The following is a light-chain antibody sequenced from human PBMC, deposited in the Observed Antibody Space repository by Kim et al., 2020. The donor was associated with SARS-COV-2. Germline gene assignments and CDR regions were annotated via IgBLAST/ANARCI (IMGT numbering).Light chain of an antibody. CDR2: AVN. J-gene: IGLJ2*01. Sequence: GQSVAISCTGTGSDLGDYNSVSCFQQHPGKAPKLIIYAVNNRPSGVSNRFSGSESCYTASLTISTLQTEDEADYFCSSYTDTNTLLFGGGTQLTVL. CDR1: GSDLGDYNS. CDR3: SSYTDTNTLL. V-gene: IGLV2-14*03.